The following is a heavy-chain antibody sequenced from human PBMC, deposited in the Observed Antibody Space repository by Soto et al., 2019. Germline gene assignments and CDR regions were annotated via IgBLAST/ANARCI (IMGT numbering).Heavy chain of an antibody. CDR1: GYTFINYY. V-gene: IGHV1-46*01. Sequence: QVQLVQSGAEVKKPGASVKVSCTASGYTFINYYIHWVRQAPGQGLEWMAIINPNCGSTNYAQKCRGRVTVTSDTSTTTVSMELNSLGSDDTAVYFCARSLLQGDFWGQGTRVTVSS. J-gene: IGHJ4*02. CDR2: INPNCGST. CDR3: ARSLLQGDF. D-gene: IGHD2-21*01.